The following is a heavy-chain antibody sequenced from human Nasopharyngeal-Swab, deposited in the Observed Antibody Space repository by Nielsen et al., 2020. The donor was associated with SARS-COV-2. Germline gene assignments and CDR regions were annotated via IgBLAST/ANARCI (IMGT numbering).Heavy chain of an antibody. J-gene: IGHJ4*02. CDR2: IFYSGTT. CDR1: GGSIASHIYY. V-gene: IGHV4-39*01. D-gene: IGHD6-13*01. Sequence: SETLSLTCTVSGGSIASHIYYWGWIRQPPGKGLEWIGRIFYSGTTYLNPSLKSRLTISVDKSKNQFSLQLSSVTAADTAVYYCVRSSSWYYFDYWAQGTQVTVSS. CDR3: VRSSSWYYFDY.